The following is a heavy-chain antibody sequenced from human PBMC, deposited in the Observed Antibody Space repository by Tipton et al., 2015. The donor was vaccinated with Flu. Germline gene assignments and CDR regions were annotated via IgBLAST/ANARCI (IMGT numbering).Heavy chain of an antibody. CDR3: ARASGSGTYVIFDY. Sequence: LRLSCTVSGGSINSYYWSWIRQPAGKGLEWIGRIYTSGSAIHNPSLKSRVTMSVDTSKNQFSLKLSSVTAADTAVYYCARASGSGTYVIFDYWGQGTLVTVSS. V-gene: IGHV4-4*07. CDR1: GGSINSYY. J-gene: IGHJ4*02. CDR2: IYTSGSA. D-gene: IGHD3-10*01.